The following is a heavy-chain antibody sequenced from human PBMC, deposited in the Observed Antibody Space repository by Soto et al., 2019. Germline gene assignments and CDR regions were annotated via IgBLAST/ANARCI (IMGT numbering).Heavy chain of an antibody. CDR2: INHSGST. Sequence: QVQLQQRGAGLLKPSETLSLTCAVYGGSFSGYYWSWIRQPPGKGLEWIGEINHSGSTNYNPSLTSRVTRSVDTSKNQFSLKLSSVTAADTAVYYCGFFYYGANKAFDIWGQGTMVTVSS. J-gene: IGHJ3*02. CDR3: GFFYYGANKAFDI. D-gene: IGHD4-17*01. CDR1: GGSFSGYY. V-gene: IGHV4-34*01.